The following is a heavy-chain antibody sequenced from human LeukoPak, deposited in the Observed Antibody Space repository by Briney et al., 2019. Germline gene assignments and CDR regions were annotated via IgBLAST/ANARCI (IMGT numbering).Heavy chain of an antibody. D-gene: IGHD4-17*01. J-gene: IGHJ6*03. CDR3: ARGLLDEATVANMDV. Sequence: PSETLSLTCAVYGGSFSGYYWSWIRQPPGKGLEWLGEINHSERTNYNLSLESRVTISVDTSKNQFSLKLSSVSAADTAVYYCARGLLDEATVANMDVWGKGTTVTVSS. CDR2: INHSERT. V-gene: IGHV4-34*01. CDR1: GGSFSGYY.